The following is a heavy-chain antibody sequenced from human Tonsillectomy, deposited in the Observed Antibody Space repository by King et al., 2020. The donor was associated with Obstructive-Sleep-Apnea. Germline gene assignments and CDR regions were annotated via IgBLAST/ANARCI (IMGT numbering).Heavy chain of an antibody. V-gene: IGHV4-31*03. CDR3: ARELDSGSYYLGSYFDY. Sequence: VQLQESGPGLVKPSQTLSLTCTVSGGSISSGGYYWSWIRQHPGKGLEWIGYIYYSGSTHYNPSLKSRVTISVDTSMNQFSLKLSSVTAADTAVYYCARELDSGSYYLGSYFDYWGQGTLVTVSS. J-gene: IGHJ4*02. CDR2: IYYSGST. CDR1: GGSISSGGYY. D-gene: IGHD1-26*01.